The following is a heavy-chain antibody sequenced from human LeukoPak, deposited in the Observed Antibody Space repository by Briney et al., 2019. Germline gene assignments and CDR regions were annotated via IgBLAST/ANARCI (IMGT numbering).Heavy chain of an antibody. CDR1: GNTLRELP. J-gene: IGHJ4*02. Sequence: ASVKVSCKLSGNTLRELPIQWVRQAGGKGLEWMAGFDPENAEIVYAQKFQGRVTMTEDTSTNTAYMELTSQTSDDTAVYYCATRGSDFWSGFDFWGQGTQVTVSS. CDR3: ATRGSDFWSGFDF. V-gene: IGHV1-24*01. D-gene: IGHD3-3*01. CDR2: FDPENAEI.